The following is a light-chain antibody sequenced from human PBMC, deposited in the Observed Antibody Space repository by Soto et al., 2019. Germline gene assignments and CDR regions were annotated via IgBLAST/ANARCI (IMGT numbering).Light chain of an antibody. CDR3: QQYYSYSWT. V-gene: IGKV1-5*03. CDR2: KAS. CDR1: QSISTW. J-gene: IGKJ1*01. Sequence: DIQMTQSPSTLSASVGDRVTIICRASQSISTWLAWYQQKPGKAPNLLIYKASNLESGVPSRFSGSGSGTEFTLTISSLQPDDFATYYCQQYYSYSWTFGQGTKVEIK.